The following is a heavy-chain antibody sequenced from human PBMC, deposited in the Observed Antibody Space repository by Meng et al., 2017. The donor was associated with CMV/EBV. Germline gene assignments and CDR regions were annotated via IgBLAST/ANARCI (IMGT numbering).Heavy chain of an antibody. J-gene: IGHJ4*02. D-gene: IGHD2-21*01. CDR3: AKDADLRDCGGDCYLDY. CDR1: GFTFSSYG. V-gene: IGHV3-33*06. CDR2: IWYDGSNK. Sequence: GESLKISCAASGFTFSSYGMHWVRQAPGKGLEWVAVIWYDGSNKYYADSVKGRFTISRDNSKNTLYLRMNSLRAEDTAVYYCAKDADLRDCGGDCYLDYWGQGTLVTVSS.